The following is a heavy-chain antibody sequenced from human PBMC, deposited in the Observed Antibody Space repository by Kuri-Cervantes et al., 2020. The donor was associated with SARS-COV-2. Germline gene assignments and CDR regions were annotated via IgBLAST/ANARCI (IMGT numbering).Heavy chain of an antibody. CDR3: ARDPRNLAIFGVVIKGYYYGMDV. V-gene: IGHV3-7*03. Sequence: GESLKISCAASGFTFSSYAMHWVRQAPGKGLEWVANIKQDGSEKYYVDSVKGRFTISRDNAKNSLYLQMNSLRAEDTAVYYCARDPRNLAIFGVVIKGYYYGMDVWGQGTTVTVSS. CDR1: GFTFSSYA. J-gene: IGHJ6*02. CDR2: IKQDGSEK. D-gene: IGHD3-3*01.